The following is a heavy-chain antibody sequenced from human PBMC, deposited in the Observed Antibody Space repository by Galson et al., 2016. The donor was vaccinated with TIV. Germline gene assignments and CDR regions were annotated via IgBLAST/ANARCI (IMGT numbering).Heavy chain of an antibody. CDR1: GFSFSTYG. D-gene: IGHD1-26*01. J-gene: IGHJ4*02. Sequence: SLRLSCAASGFSFSTYGIHWARQAPGKGLDWVAVISYDGTKTYYADSVKGRFSLSRDNSKNTVYLHMSSLRAEDSAVYYCAKIPVRHGGGGSFWGQGTLVTVSS. CDR2: ISYDGTKT. CDR3: AKIPVRHGGGGSF. V-gene: IGHV3-30*18.